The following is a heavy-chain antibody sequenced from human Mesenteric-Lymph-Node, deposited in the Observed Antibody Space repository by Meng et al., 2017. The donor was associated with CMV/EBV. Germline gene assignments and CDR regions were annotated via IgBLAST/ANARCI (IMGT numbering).Heavy chain of an antibody. D-gene: IGHD1-26*01. Sequence: GESLKISCTASGFTFSSYAMHWVRQAPGKGLEYVSVISSNGVSTYYADSVKGRFTISRDNSKNTLYLQMNSLRAEDTAIYYCAKEQGDDYYYGTDVWGQGTTVTVSS. J-gene: IGHJ6*02. CDR1: GFTFSSYA. CDR3: AKEQGDDYYYGTDV. CDR2: ISSNGVST. V-gene: IGHV3-64*04.